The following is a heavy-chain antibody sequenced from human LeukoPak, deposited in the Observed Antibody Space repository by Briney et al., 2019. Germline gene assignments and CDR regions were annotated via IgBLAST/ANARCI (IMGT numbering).Heavy chain of an antibody. D-gene: IGHD1-20*01. Sequence: GGSLRLSCAASGFTFSGSGMHWVRQAPGKGLEWVAFIRNDGTNKYYAESVKGRFTISRDNSKNTLYLQMNSLRAEDTAVYYCAKGTSYNWNDGWFDPWGNGILVTVSS. CDR1: GFTFSGSG. V-gene: IGHV3-30*02. J-gene: IGHJ5*02. CDR2: IRNDGTNK. CDR3: AKGTSYNWNDGWFDP.